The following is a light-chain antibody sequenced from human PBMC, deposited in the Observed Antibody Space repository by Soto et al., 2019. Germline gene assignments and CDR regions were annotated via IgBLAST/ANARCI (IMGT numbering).Light chain of an antibody. V-gene: IGLV2-14*01. J-gene: IGLJ1*01. CDR1: RSDIGSYNY. CDR2: GVS. CDR3: ISYTGSSTSYV. Sequence: SALTQPASVSGSPGQSITISCSGTRSDIGSYNYVAWYQQFPGKTPKILIYGVSNRPSGVCSRFSGSKSGNTASLTISGLQAEDEADYYCISYTGSSTSYVFGSGTKVTVL.